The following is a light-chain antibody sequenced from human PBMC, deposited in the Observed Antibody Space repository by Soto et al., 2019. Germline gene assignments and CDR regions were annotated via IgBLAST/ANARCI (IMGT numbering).Light chain of an antibody. CDR1: QSISIY. Sequence: DIQMTQSPSSLSASVGDRVTITCRASQSISIYLNWYQQKPGKAPKLLIYAASSLQSGVPSRFSGSGSGTDFTLTISSLQPEDFATYYCQQSINVPFTFGPGTKVDSK. J-gene: IGKJ3*01. CDR3: QQSINVPFT. CDR2: AAS. V-gene: IGKV1-39*01.